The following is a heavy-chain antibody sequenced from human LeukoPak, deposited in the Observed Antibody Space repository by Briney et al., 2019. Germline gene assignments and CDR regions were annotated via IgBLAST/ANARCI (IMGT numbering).Heavy chain of an antibody. CDR1: GFTFSSFG. CDR3: ARDLRVVPAASDGY. J-gene: IGHJ4*02. CDR2: INTDGSST. V-gene: IGHV3-74*01. D-gene: IGHD2-2*01. Sequence: GGSLRLSCAASGFTFSSFGMHWVRQAPGKGLVWVSHINTDGSSTTYADSVKGRFTISRDNAKNTLYLQMNSLRAEDTAVYYCARDLRVVPAASDGYWGQGTLVTVSS.